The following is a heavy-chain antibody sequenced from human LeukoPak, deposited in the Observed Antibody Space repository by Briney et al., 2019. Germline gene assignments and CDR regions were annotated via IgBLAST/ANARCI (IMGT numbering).Heavy chain of an antibody. D-gene: IGHD3-22*01. CDR2: IIPILGIA. CDR1: GGTFSSYA. Sequence: SVKVSCKASGGTFSSYAISWVRQAPGQGLEWMGRIIPILGIANYAQKFQGRVTITADKSTSTAYMELSSLRSEDTAVYYCARDYYDSSGYLPAGYWGQGTLVTVSS. CDR3: ARDYYDSSGYLPAGY. J-gene: IGHJ4*02. V-gene: IGHV1-69*04.